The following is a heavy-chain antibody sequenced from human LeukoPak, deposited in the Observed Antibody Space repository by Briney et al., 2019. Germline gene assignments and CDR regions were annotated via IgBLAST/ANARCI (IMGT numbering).Heavy chain of an antibody. J-gene: IGHJ5*02. CDR2: IKQDGYGK. CDR1: GFTLSTYW. V-gene: IGHV3-7*03. D-gene: IGHD2-2*02. CDR3: ARTYCTSATCYIGH. Sequence: GGSLRLSCAASGFTLSTYWMTWVRQAPGKGLEWVANIKQDGYGKYYLDSVKGRFTISRDNARNSLSLQMNTLRTEDTAVYFRARTYCTSATCYIGHWGQGTLVTVSS.